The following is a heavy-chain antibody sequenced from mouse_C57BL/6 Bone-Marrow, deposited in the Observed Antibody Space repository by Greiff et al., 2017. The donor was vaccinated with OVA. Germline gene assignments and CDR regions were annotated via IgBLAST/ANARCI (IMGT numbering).Heavy chain of an antibody. V-gene: IGHV1-72*01. Sequence: QVQLQQPGAELVKPGASVKLSCKASGYTFTSYWMHWVKQRPGRGLEWIGRIDPNSGGTKYNEKFKSKATLTVDKPSSTAYMPLTSLTSEDSAVYYCARWGAEYFDYWGKGTTLTVSS. CDR1: GYTFTSYW. CDR3: ARWGAEYFDY. CDR2: IDPNSGGT. J-gene: IGHJ2*01.